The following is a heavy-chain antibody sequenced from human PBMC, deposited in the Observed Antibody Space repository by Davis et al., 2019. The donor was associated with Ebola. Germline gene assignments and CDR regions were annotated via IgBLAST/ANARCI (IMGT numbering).Heavy chain of an antibody. CDR1: GGTFSSYA. J-gene: IGHJ3*02. CDR2: IIPIFGTA. Sequence: SVKVSCKASGGTFSSYAISWVRQAPGQGLEWMGGIIPIFGTANYAQKFQGRVTITADESTSTAYMELSSLRSEDTAVYYCATNDYSNRHAFDIWGQGTMVTVSS. V-gene: IGHV1-69*13. CDR3: ATNDYSNRHAFDI. D-gene: IGHD4-11*01.